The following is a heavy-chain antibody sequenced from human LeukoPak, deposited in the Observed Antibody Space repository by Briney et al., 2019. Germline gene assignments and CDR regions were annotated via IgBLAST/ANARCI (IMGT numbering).Heavy chain of an antibody. Sequence: GGSLRLSCAASGFTFSSYSMNWVRQAPGKGLEWVSSISSSSSYIYYADSVRGRFTISRDNSKNTLYLQMKSLRAEDTAVYYCAKQDSSVYSAFDFWGQGTKVTISS. J-gene: IGHJ3*01. CDR1: GFTFSSYS. V-gene: IGHV3-21*04. CDR3: AKQDSSVYSAFDF. CDR2: ISSSSSYI. D-gene: IGHD3-22*01.